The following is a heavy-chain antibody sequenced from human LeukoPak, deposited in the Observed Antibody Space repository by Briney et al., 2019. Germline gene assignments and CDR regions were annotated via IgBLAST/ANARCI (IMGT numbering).Heavy chain of an antibody. D-gene: IGHD3-16*02. J-gene: IGHJ5*02. CDR2: INHSGST. CDR1: GGSFSGYY. Sequence: SETLSLTCAVYGGSFSGYYWSWIRQPPGKGLEWIGEINHSGSTNYNPSLKSRVTISVDTSKNQFSLKLSSVTAADTAVYYCARDLSLPSYYDYVWGSYRLGWFDPWGQGTLITVSS. V-gene: IGHV4-34*01. CDR3: ARDLSLPSYYDYVWGSYRLGWFDP.